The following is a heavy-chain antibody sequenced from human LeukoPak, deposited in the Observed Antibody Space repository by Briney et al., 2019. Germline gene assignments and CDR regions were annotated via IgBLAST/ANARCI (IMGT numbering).Heavy chain of an antibody. CDR2: ISAYNGNT. Sequence: ASVKVSCKASGYTFTSYGISWVRQAPGQGFEWMGWISAYNGNTNYAQKLQGRVTMTTDTSTSTAYMGLRSLRSDDTAVYYCARWQSLKFEQWLVQDWFDPWGQGTLVTVSS. D-gene: IGHD6-19*01. J-gene: IGHJ5*02. V-gene: IGHV1-18*04. CDR1: GYTFTSYG. CDR3: ARWQSLKFEQWLVQDWFDP.